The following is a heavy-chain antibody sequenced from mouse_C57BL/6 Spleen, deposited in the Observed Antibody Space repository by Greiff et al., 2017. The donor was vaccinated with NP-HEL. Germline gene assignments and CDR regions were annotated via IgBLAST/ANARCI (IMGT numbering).Heavy chain of an antibody. J-gene: IGHJ2*01. V-gene: IGHV1-81*01. D-gene: IGHD1-1*01. CDR1: GYTFTSYG. CDR3: ARPYYYGSSLYYFDY. CDR2: IYPRSGNT. Sequence: VQLQESGAELARPGASVKLSCKASGYTFTSYGISWVKQRTGQGLEWIGEIYPRSGNTYYNEKFKGKATLTADKSSSTAYMELRSLTSEDSAVYFCARPYYYGSSLYYFDYWGQGTTLTVSS.